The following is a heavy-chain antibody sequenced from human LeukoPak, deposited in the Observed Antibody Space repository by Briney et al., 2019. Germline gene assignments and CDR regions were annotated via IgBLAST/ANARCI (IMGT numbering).Heavy chain of an antibody. CDR1: GYTFTSYG. Sequence: GASVKVSCKASGYTFTSYGISWVRQAPGQGLEWMGWISAYNGNTNCAQKLQGRVTMTTDTSTSTAYMELRSLRSDDTAVYYCARDGDYDILTGRASNYYMDVWGKGTTVTVSS. CDR2: ISAYNGNT. CDR3: ARDGDYDILTGRASNYYMDV. J-gene: IGHJ6*03. D-gene: IGHD3-9*01. V-gene: IGHV1-18*01.